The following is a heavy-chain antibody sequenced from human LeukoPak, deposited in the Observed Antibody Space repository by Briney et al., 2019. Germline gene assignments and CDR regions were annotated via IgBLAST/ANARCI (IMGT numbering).Heavy chain of an antibody. CDR3: ARAGYSYGTYYFDY. CDR1: GYTFPSYG. CDR2: ISAYNGNT. D-gene: IGHD5-18*01. Sequence: ASVKVSCKASGYTFPSYGISWVRQAPGQGLEGMGWISAYNGNTNYAQKLQGRVTMTTDTSTSTAYMELRSLRSDDTAVYYCARAGYSYGTYYFDYWGQGTLVTVSS. V-gene: IGHV1-18*01. J-gene: IGHJ4*02.